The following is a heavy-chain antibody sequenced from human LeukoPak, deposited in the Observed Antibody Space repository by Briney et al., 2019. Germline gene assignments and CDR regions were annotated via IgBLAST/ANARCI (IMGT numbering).Heavy chain of an antibody. CDR2: IKQDGSEK. J-gene: IGHJ4*02. Sequence: PGGSLRLSCAASGFTFSSYWMSWVRQAPGKGLEWVANIKQDGSEKYYVDSVKGRFTISRDNAKNSLYLQMNSLRAEDTAVYYCARSGRGYSYRFDYWGQGTLVTVSS. D-gene: IGHD5-18*01. CDR1: GFTFSSYW. V-gene: IGHV3-7*01. CDR3: ARSGRGYSYRFDY.